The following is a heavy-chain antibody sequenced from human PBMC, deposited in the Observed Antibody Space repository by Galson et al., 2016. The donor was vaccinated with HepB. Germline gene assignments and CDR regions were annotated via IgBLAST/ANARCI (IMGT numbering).Heavy chain of an antibody. D-gene: IGHD1-7*01. J-gene: IGHJ6*02. CDR1: GYSFTNHW. Sequence: QSGAEVKKPGESLKISCKGSGYSFTNHWIGWVRQMPGKGLEWMGIINPRDSETRYSPSFQGQVTISADKSISTAYLQWSSLKASDTAMYYCARAGTTEGYYYGRDVWGQGTTVTVSS. CDR3: ARAGTTEGYYYGRDV. CDR2: INPRDSET. V-gene: IGHV5-51*01.